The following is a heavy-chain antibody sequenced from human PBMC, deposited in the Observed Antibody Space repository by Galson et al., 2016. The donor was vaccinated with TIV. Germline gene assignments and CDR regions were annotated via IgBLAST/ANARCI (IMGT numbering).Heavy chain of an antibody. D-gene: IGHD2-15*01. CDR3: ARDRVVDATYYYYYFGLDV. Sequence: SLRLSCAASGFTSNRYSMNWVRQAPGKGLEWVSSISRNSDYIYSGDSVEGRFSISRDNSKNTLYLQMNSLRVEDTAVYYCARDRVVDATYYYYYFGLDVWGQGTAVTVSS. CDR1: GFTSNRYS. CDR2: ISRNSDYI. J-gene: IGHJ6*02. V-gene: IGHV3-21*01.